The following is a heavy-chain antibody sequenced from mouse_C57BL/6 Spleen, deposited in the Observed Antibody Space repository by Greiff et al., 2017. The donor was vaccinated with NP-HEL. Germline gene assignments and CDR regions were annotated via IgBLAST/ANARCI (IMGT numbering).Heavy chain of an antibody. J-gene: IGHJ1*03. D-gene: IGHD1-3*01. V-gene: IGHV5-4*01. CDR3: ARDTVKGPYWYFDV. Sequence: EVKVVESGGGLVKPGGSLKLSCAASGFTFSSYAMSWVRQTPEKRLEWVATISDGGSYTYYPDNVKGRFTISRDNAKNNLYLQMSHLKSEDTAMYYCARDTVKGPYWYFDVWGTGTTVTVSS. CDR1: GFTFSSYA. CDR2: ISDGGSYT.